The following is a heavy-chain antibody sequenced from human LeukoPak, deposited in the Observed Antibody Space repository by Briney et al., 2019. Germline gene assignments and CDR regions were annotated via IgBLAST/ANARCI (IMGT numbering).Heavy chain of an antibody. CDR2: INPSGGTT. CDR1: GYTFTSYY. Sequence: ASVKASCTASGYTFTSYYMHWVRQAPGQGLEWMGIINPSGGTTSYAQKFQGRVTTTRDMSTSTVYMELSSLRSEDTAVYYCAGVGATSYFDYWGQGTLVTVSS. CDR3: AGVGATSYFDY. D-gene: IGHD1-26*01. J-gene: IGHJ4*02. V-gene: IGHV1-46*01.